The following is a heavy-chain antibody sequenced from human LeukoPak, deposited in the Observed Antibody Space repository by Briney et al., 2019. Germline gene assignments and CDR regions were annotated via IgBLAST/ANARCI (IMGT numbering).Heavy chain of an antibody. J-gene: IGHJ4*02. V-gene: IGHV3-23*01. Sequence: GGSLRLSCAASGFTFSSSAMSWVRQAPGKGLEWVSAISGSGGSTYYADSVKGRFTISRDNSKNTLYLQMNSLRAEHTAVYYCARDLGGSYNYWGQGTLVTVSS. CDR1: GFTFSSSA. CDR3: ARDLGGSYNY. D-gene: IGHD1-26*01. CDR2: ISGSGGST.